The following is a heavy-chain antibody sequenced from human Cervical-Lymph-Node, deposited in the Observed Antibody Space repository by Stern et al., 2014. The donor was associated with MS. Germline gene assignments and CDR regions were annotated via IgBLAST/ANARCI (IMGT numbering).Heavy chain of an antibody. Sequence: VQLVESGGDLVQPGRSLRLSCAASGFRFDDYAMYWVRQAQGKGLEWVSGISWSSGKRGYADSVKGRFTISRDNVKNSLFLQMNSLRSEDTASYYCARAIGFCSGGNCEPYYYYGIDVWGQGTRVTVSS. CDR3: ARAIGFCSGGNCEPYYYYGIDV. V-gene: IGHV3-9*01. J-gene: IGHJ6*02. CDR1: GFRFDDYA. CDR2: ISWSSGKR. D-gene: IGHD2-15*01.